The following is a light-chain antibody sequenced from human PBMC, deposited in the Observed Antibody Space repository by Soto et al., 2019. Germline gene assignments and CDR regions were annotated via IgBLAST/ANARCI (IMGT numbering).Light chain of an antibody. Sequence: EIVMTQSPATLSVSPGERATLSCRASQSVSSNLAWYQQKPGQAPRLLIYGASTRATGIQARFSGSGSGTECTLTSSRLQSEYFAVYYCQQYNKWPPWTFGQGTKVEIK. CDR3: QQYNKWPPWT. J-gene: IGKJ1*01. CDR1: QSVSSN. CDR2: GAS. V-gene: IGKV3-15*01.